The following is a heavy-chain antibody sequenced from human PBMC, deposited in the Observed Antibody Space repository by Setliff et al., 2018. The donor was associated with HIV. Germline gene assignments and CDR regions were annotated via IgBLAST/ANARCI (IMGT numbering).Heavy chain of an antibody. J-gene: IGHJ4*02. CDR1: GDSFGDFY. CDR2: LNDRGHI. V-gene: IGHV4-34*01. D-gene: IGHD3-22*01. CDR3: AREATYYYDGSGYYYFDY. Sequence: PSETLSLTCALYGDSFGDFYWNWIRQAPGKGLEWIVELNDRGHINYNPSLKSRVSVSRDMSSNQFSLRLSSVTAADAAVYYCAREATYYYDGSGYYYFDYWGRGTLVTVSS.